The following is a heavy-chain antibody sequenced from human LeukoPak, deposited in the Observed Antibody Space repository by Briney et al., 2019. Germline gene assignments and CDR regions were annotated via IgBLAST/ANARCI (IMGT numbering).Heavy chain of an antibody. CDR3: ARDLSSTPNWEFDY. CDR1: GYTFSGYF. V-gene: IGHV1-2*06. D-gene: IGHD7-27*01. CDR2: INANSGVT. J-gene: IGHJ4*02. Sequence: ASVKVSCKASGYTFSGYFIHWVRQGAGQGLEWMGRINANSGVTGYAQNFQGRVAMSRDTSINTASMELSWLTSDDTAVYYCARDLSSTPNWEFDYWGQGTLVTVSS.